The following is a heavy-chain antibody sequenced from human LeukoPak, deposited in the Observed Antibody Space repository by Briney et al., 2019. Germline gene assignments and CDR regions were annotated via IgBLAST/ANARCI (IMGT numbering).Heavy chain of an antibody. J-gene: IGHJ6*04. CDR2: IRSKANNYAT. CDR3: TRHCLGELSCRTYGMDV. D-gene: IGHD3-10*01. CDR1: GFTFSSYA. Sequence: PGRSLRLSCAASGFTFSSYAMHWVRQASGKGLEWVGRIRSKANNYATAYAASVKGRFTISRDDSKNTAYLQMNSLKTEDTAVYYCTRHCLGELSCRTYGMDVWGKGTTVTVSS. V-gene: IGHV3-73*01.